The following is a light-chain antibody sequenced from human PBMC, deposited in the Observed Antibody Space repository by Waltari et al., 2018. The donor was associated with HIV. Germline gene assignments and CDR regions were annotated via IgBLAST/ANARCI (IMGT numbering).Light chain of an antibody. CDR1: SSNIGRNT. V-gene: IGLV1-44*01. J-gene: IGLJ2*01. CDR3: AAWDDSLNGVV. Sequence: QSVLTQPPSASGTPGQRVTISCSGSSSNIGRNTVNWYQQLPGTAPKLLIYSNNQRPAGVPDRFSGSKSGTAASLAFSGLQAEDGADYYCAAWDDSLNGVVFGGGTKLTVL. CDR2: SNN.